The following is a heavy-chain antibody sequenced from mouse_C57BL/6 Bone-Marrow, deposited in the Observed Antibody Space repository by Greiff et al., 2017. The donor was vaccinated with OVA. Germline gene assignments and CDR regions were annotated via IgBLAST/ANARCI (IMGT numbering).Heavy chain of an antibody. CDR1: GFSLTSYG. V-gene: IGHV2-3*01. J-gene: IGHJ4*01. CDR3: AKPTLTTVVATDYAMDY. Sequence: VMLVESGPGLVAPSQSLSITCTVSGFSLTSYGVSWVRQPPGKGLEWLGVIWGDGSTNYHSALISRLSISKDNSKSQVFLKLNSLQTDDTATYYCAKPTLTTVVATDYAMDYWGQGTSVTVSS. D-gene: IGHD1-1*01. CDR2: IWGDGST.